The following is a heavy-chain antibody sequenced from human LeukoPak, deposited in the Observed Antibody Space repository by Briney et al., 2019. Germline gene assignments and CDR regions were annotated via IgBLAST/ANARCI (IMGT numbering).Heavy chain of an antibody. CDR1: GFTFDNHA. D-gene: IGHD1-20*01. Sequence: PGGSLRLSCAASGFTFDNHALHWVRQAPRKGLEWVSGINNGGGSTYYADSVKGRFTISRDNSKNTLYLQMSNLRADDTAVYYCAKDLSYNWSYFDFWGQGTLVTVSS. V-gene: IGHV3-23*01. CDR2: INNGGGST. CDR3: AKDLSYNWSYFDF. J-gene: IGHJ4*02.